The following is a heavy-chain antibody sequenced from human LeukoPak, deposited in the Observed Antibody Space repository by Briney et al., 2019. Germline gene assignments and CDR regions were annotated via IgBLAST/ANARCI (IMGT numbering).Heavy chain of an antibody. Sequence: QPSGSLRLSCAASGFTFSNYAMSWVRQAPGKVLELVSAISGSGASSYHVVYVEGRLTISRDDSTNTLYLKMHGLGAEDTAVYYCAKSACSCDSCYSHFGYWGQGTLVTVSS. CDR2: ISGSGASS. D-gene: IGHD2-15*01. CDR3: AKSACSCDSCYSHFGY. CDR1: GFTFSNYA. J-gene: IGHJ4*02. V-gene: IGHV3-23*01.